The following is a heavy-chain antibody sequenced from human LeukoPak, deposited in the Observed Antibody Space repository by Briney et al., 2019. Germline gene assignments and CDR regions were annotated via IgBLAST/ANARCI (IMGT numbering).Heavy chain of an antibody. V-gene: IGHV1-2*06. D-gene: IGHD4-17*01. CDR2: INPNSGGT. J-gene: IGHJ4*02. CDR1: GYTFTGHY. Sequence: ASVKVSCKASGYTFTGHYMHWVRQAPGQGLEWMGRINPNSGGTNYAQKFQGRVTMTRDTSISTAYMELSRLRSDDTAVYYCARDRHTVTTDLGYWGQGTLVTVSS. CDR3: ARDRHTVTTDLGY.